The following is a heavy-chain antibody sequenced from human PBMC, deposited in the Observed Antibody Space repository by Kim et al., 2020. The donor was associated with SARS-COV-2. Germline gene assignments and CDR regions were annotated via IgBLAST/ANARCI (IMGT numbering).Heavy chain of an antibody. CDR3: TRVVEGAAGLCDY. CDR1: GFTLTKYW. J-gene: IGHJ4*02. V-gene: IGHV3-74*01. D-gene: IGHD1-26*01. CDR2: ISSDGITV. Sequence: GGSLRHSCAASGFTLTKYWMHWVRQAPGKGLVWVSRISSDGITVNYADSVKGRFTISRDNAKNRLYLQMNSLRADDTAVYYCTRVVEGAAGLCDYWGQG.